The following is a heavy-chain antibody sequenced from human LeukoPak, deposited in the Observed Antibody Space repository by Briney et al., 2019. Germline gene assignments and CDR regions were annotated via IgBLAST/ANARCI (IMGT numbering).Heavy chain of an antibody. CDR3: ARDPDKFNGRYSYFDY. D-gene: IGHD5-18*01. CDR2: SSPYNGKT. Sequence: ASVKVSCKTSGYPFISFGIAWLRQAPEQGLEWLGWSSPYNGKTEYSQKLQDRVTMTTDPSTSTAYMEMRSLRSDDTAVYYCARDPDKFNGRYSYFDYWGQGTLVTVSS. CDR1: GYPFISFG. J-gene: IGHJ4*02. V-gene: IGHV1-18*01.